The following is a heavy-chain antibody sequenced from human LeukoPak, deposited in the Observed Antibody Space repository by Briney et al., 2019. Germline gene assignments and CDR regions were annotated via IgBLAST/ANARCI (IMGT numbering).Heavy chain of an antibody. CDR3: ARDYLGGNPDAFDI. CDR2: IYYNGST. Sequence: SETLSLTCTVSGDSISSSSYYWGWIRQPPGKELEWIGSIYYNGSTYYNPSLNSRVTISVDTSKTQFSLKLSSVTAADTAVYYCARDYLGGNPDAFDIWGQGTMVTVSS. D-gene: IGHD4-23*01. CDR1: GDSISSSSYY. J-gene: IGHJ3*02. V-gene: IGHV4-39*07.